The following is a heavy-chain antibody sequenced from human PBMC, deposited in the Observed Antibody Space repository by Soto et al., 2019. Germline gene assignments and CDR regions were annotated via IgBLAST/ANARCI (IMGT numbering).Heavy chain of an antibody. Sequence: GGSLRLSCAASGFTFSSYAMHWVRQAPGKGLEWVAVISYDGSNKYYADAVKGRFTISRDNSKNTLYLQMNSLRAEDTAVYYCARDYSSSFDYWGQGTLVTVSS. V-gene: IGHV3-30-3*01. CDR1: GFTFSSYA. J-gene: IGHJ4*02. D-gene: IGHD6-6*01. CDR3: ARDYSSSFDY. CDR2: ISYDGSNK.